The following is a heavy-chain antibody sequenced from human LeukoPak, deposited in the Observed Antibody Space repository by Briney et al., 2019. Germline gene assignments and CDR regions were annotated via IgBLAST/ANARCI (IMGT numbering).Heavy chain of an antibody. J-gene: IGHJ5*02. D-gene: IGHD3-10*01. CDR2: ISSSSSYI. Sequence: GGSLRLSCAASGFTFSSYSMNWVRQAPGEGLEWVSSISSSSSYIYYADSVKGRFTISRDNAKNSLYLQMNSLRAEDTAVYYCARRESIYYYGSGANNWFDPWGQGTLVTVSS. CDR3: ARRESIYYYGSGANNWFDP. V-gene: IGHV3-21*01. CDR1: GFTFSSYS.